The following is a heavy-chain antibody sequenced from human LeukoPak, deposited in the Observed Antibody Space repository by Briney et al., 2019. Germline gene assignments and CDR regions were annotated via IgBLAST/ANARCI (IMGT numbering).Heavy chain of an antibody. Sequence: PSETLSLTCAVNGGSLSGYFWSWIRQPPGKGLEWIGEINHSGSTYYNASLKSRITISVDTSKRQFSLRMNSVTAADTAVYFCAGYYSSIYGMDVWGQGTSVTVSS. CDR3: AGYYSSIYGMDV. D-gene: IGHD3-3*01. CDR1: GGSLSGYF. CDR2: INHSGST. V-gene: IGHV4-34*01. J-gene: IGHJ6*02.